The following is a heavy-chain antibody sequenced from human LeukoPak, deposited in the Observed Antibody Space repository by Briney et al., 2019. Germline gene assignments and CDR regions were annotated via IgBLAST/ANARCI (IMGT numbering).Heavy chain of an antibody. V-gene: IGHV3-64D*06. CDR3: VRDQRGGSSGYYDS. CDR2: ITGSGRST. Sequence: GGSLRLSCSASGFTFSTYFMHWARQARGKGLECVSAITGSGRSTYYADSVKGRFTISRDNSKNTLYLQMSSLRAEDTAVYYCVRDQRGGSSGYYDSWGQGTLVTVSS. J-gene: IGHJ4*02. CDR1: GFTFSTYF. D-gene: IGHD3-22*01.